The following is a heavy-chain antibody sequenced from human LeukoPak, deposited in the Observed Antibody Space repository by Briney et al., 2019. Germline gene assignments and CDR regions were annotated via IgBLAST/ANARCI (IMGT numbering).Heavy chain of an antibody. CDR1: GFTFDDYA. Sequence: GGSLRLSCAVSGFTFDDYAMHWVRQVPGKGLEWVSGINWNSDSIGYADSVKGRFTISRDNAKNSLYLQMNSLRAEDTAVYYCARHVVALGFDYWGQGTLVTVSS. V-gene: IGHV3-9*01. CDR2: INWNSDSI. D-gene: IGHD3-22*01. CDR3: ARHVVALGFDY. J-gene: IGHJ4*02.